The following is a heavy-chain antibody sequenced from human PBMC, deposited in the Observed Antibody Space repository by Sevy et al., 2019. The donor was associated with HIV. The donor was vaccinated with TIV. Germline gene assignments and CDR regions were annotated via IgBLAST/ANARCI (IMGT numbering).Heavy chain of an antibody. CDR3: AKGYSSDPYNWFDP. J-gene: IGHJ5*02. D-gene: IGHD6-19*01. CDR1: GFTFSSYD. V-gene: IGHV3-30*18. CDR2: ISYDGSNK. Sequence: GGSLRLSCAASGFTFSSYDMHWVRQAPGKGLEWVAVISYDGSNKYYADSVKGRFTISRDNSKNTLYLQMNSLRAEDTAVYYCAKGYSSDPYNWFDPWGQGTLVTVSS.